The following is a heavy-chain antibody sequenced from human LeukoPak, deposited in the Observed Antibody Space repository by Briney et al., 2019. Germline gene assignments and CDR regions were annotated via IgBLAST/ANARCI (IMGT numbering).Heavy chain of an antibody. V-gene: IGHV1-69*13. CDR2: IIPIFGTA. CDR3: ARDGQQLTLGFDP. Sequence: ASVKVSCKASGGTFSSYAISWVRQAPGQGLEWMGGIIPIFGTANYAQKFQGRVTITADESTSTAYMELSSLRSEDTAVYYCARDGQQLTLGFDPWGQGTLVTVSS. J-gene: IGHJ5*02. CDR1: GGTFSSYA. D-gene: IGHD6-13*01.